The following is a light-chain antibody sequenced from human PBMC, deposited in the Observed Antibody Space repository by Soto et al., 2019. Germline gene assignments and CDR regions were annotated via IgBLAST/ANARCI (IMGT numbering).Light chain of an antibody. Sequence: MTQSPSTLSASVGDRVTITCRASQSISSYLAWYQQKPGQAPRLLIYDASNRATGIPARFSGSGSGTDFTLTISSLQSEDFAVYYCQQYTNWPPITFGQGTRLEIK. CDR2: DAS. J-gene: IGKJ5*01. CDR1: QSISSY. CDR3: QQYTNWPPIT. V-gene: IGKV3D-15*01.